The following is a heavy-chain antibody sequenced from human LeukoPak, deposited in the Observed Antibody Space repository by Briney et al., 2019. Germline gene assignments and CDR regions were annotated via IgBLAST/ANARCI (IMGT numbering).Heavy chain of an antibody. D-gene: IGHD2-2*01. J-gene: IGHJ6*04. V-gene: IGHV6-1*01. CDR2: TYYRSKWYN. Sequence: SQTLSLTCAISGDSVSGNSAAWNWIRQSPSRGLEWLGRTYYRSKWYNDYAVSVKSRITINPDTSKNQSSLQLNSVTPEDTAVYYCARGYCSSTSCHRLDVWGKGTTVTVSS. CDR3: ARGYCSSTSCHRLDV. CDR1: GDSVSGNSAA.